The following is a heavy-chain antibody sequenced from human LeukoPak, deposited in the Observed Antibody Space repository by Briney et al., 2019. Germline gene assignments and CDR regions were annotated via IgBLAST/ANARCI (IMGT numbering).Heavy chain of an antibody. J-gene: IGHJ4*02. CDR2: MYHIGIS. CDR3: ARVSGSYYSDY. CDR1: RYSLTSGFY. D-gene: IGHD1-26*01. V-gene: IGHV4-38-2*02. Sequence: SETLSLTRTVSRYSLTSGFYWGWIAQSPGKGLEWIGSMYHIGISYYNPSLKSRVTLSLDTSKKHFSLKLESVTAADTALYYWARVSGSYYSDYWGRGTLVTVSS.